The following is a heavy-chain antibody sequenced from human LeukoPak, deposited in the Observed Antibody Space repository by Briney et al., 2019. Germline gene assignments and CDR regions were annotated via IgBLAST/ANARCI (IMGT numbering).Heavy chain of an antibody. Sequence: SETLSLTCAVHDESFSGYYWSWIRQPPGKGLEWVGEINHRGTTNYNPSLKSRVTISVDTSKNQFSLKPTSVTAADTAVYYCARGGMITMVRGVIETDDYWGQGTLVSVSS. J-gene: IGHJ4*02. V-gene: IGHV4-34*01. CDR3: ARGGMITMVRGVIETDDY. D-gene: IGHD3-10*01. CDR2: INHRGTT. CDR1: DESFSGYY.